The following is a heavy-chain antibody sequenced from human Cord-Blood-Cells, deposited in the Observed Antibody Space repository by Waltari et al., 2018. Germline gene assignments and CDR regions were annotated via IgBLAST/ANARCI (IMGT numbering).Heavy chain of an antibody. Sequence: QVQLVQSGAEVKKPGSSVKVSCKASGGPFSSYAVSWVRQAPGQGLEWMGGIIPIFGTANYAQKFQGRVTITADESTSTAYMELSSLRSEDTAVYYCAEAYCSGGSCYSYYYGMDVWGQGTTVTVSS. J-gene: IGHJ6*02. V-gene: IGHV1-69*01. D-gene: IGHD2-15*01. CDR1: GGPFSSYA. CDR2: IIPIFGTA. CDR3: AEAYCSGGSCYSYYYGMDV.